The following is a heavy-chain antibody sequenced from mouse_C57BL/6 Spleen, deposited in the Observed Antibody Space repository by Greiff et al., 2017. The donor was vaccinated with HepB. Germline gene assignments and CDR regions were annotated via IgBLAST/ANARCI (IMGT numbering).Heavy chain of an antibody. CDR1: GYTFTDYE. CDR3: TRNWDY. CDR2: IDPETGGT. V-gene: IGHV1-15*01. J-gene: IGHJ2*01. Sequence: QVQLKESGAELVRPGASVTLSCKASGYTFTDYEMHWVKQTPVHGLEWIGAIDPETGGTAYNQKFKGKAILTADESSSTAYMELRSLTSEDSAVYYCTRNWDYWGQGTTLTVSS.